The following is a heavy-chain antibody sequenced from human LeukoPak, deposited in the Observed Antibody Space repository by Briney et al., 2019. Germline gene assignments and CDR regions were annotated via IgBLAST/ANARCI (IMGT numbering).Heavy chain of an antibody. CDR3: AKDVAGTFFY. CDR2: ISGSGGST. V-gene: IGHV3-23*01. Sequence: GGSLRLSCTGSGFTFSNYVMSWVRQAPGKGLEWVSAISGSGGSTYYADSVKGRFTISRDNSKNTLYLQMNSLRAEDTAVYYCAKDVAGTFFYWGQGTLVTVSS. J-gene: IGHJ4*02. D-gene: IGHD1-14*01. CDR1: GFTFSNYV.